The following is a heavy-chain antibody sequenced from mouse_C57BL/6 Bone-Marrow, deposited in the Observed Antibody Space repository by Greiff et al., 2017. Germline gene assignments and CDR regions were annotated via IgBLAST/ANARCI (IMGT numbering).Heavy chain of an antibody. D-gene: IGHD2-1*01. CDR1: GYAFSSSW. Sequence: QVQLQQSGPELVKPGASVKISCKASGYAFSSSWMNWVKQRPGKGLEWIGRIYPGDGDTNYNGKFKGKATLTADKSSSTAYMQLSSLTSEDSAVYFCARGHYGNRDYWGQGTTLTVSS. CDR2: IYPGDGDT. J-gene: IGHJ2*01. CDR3: ARGHYGNRDY. V-gene: IGHV1-82*01.